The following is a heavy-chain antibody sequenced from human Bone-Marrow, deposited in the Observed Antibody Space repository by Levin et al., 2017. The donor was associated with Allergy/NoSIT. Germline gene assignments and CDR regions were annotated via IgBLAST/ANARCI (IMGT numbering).Heavy chain of an antibody. J-gene: IGHJ5*01. V-gene: IGHV4-61*02. CDR1: GASMRKIRDY. CDR3: ARADILTGYYLDS. Sequence: SQTLSLTCTVSGASMRKIRDYWSWVRQPAGKGLEWIGRMSISGNTHYNPSLQSRVSISADTSMNRFSLRLTSLTVADTAIYYCARADILTGYYLDSWGQGTPVTVSS. D-gene: IGHD3-9*01. CDR2: MSISGNT.